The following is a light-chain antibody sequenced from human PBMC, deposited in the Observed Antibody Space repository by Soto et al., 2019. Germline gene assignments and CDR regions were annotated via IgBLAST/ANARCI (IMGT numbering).Light chain of an antibody. J-gene: IGKJ1*01. Sequence: EIVLTQSPGTLSLSPGERATLSCRTSQSIRDSYLAWYQQKPGQAPRLLIYAASYRATGIPDRFSGSGSGTDFSLTISRLEPEDFAVYYCQQYGSSPSTFGQGTKVDIK. CDR1: QSIRDSY. V-gene: IGKV3-20*01. CDR2: AAS. CDR3: QQYGSSPST.